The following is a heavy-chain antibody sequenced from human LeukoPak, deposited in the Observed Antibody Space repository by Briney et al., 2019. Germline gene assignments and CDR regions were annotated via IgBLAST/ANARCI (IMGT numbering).Heavy chain of an antibody. CDR2: ISSSSSYI. J-gene: IGHJ4*02. Sequence: GGSLRLSCAASGFTFSSYSMNWVRQAPGKGLEWVSSISSSSSYIYYADSVKGRFTISRDNAKNSLYLQMNSLRAEDTAVYYCARDLVVGYEDYFDYWGQGTLVTVSS. V-gene: IGHV3-21*01. D-gene: IGHD2-2*01. CDR3: ARDLVVGYEDYFDY. CDR1: GFTFSSYS.